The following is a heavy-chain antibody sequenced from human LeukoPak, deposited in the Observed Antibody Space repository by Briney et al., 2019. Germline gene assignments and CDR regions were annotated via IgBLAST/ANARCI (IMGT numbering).Heavy chain of an antibody. D-gene: IGHD1-26*01. CDR1: GFIFSNYA. CDR3: ARDISDDY. CDR2: ITGSGGNT. J-gene: IGHJ4*02. V-gene: IGHV3-23*01. Sequence: GGSLRLSCAASGFIFSNYAMGWGRQAPGKGLEWVSSITGSGGNTYYADSVKGRFTFSRDNSKNTLHLQMNSLRAEDTAVYYCARDISDDYWGQGTLVTVSS.